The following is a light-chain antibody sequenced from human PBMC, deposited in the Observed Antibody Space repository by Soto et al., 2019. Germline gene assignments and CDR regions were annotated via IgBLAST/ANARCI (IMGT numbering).Light chain of an antibody. V-gene: IGLV1-44*01. Sequence: QSVLTQPPSASGTPGQRVTISCSGSNSNIGSNTVNWYQQLPGTAPKLLIYINDQRPSGVPDRFSGSKFGTSASLAISGLHSEDEGDYYCAAWSDTLNGPFVFGTGTKLTVL. CDR3: AAWSDTLNGPFV. J-gene: IGLJ1*01. CDR1: NSNIGSNT. CDR2: IND.